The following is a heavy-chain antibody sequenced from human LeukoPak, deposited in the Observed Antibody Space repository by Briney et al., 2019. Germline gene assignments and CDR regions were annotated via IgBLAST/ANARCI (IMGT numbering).Heavy chain of an antibody. V-gene: IGHV3-30-3*01. Sequence: GGSLGLSCAASGFTLSTYAMHWVRQAPGEGLEWVAVISYDGTDTYYADSVKGRFTISRDTSKNSLYLQMNSLRPEDTAVFYCARIRGGPIDYWGQGTLVTVSS. D-gene: IGHD3-16*01. CDR1: GFTLSTYA. J-gene: IGHJ4*02. CDR2: ISYDGTDT. CDR3: ARIRGGPIDY.